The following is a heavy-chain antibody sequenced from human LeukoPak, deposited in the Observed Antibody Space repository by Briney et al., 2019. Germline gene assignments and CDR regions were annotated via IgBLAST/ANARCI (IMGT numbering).Heavy chain of an antibody. D-gene: IGHD3-10*01. CDR1: GFSFDTYA. V-gene: IGHV3-23*01. Sequence: GGSLRLSCTASGFSFDTYAMNWVRRAPGKGLEWVSSISYHGADTYYADSVKGRFTIFRDNSKSTLYLQMNSLRVEDTAVYYCATEKPNYGQLWGLGTLVTVSS. J-gene: IGHJ4*02. CDR2: ISYHGADT. CDR3: ATEKPNYGQL.